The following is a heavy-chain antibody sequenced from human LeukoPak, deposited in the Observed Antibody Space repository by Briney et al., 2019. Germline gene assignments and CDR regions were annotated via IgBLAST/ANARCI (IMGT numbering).Heavy chain of an antibody. V-gene: IGHV4-34*01. Sequence: GSLRLSCAASGFTFSDYAVTWVRQAPGKGLEWIGEINHSGSTNYNPSLKSRVTMSVDTSKNQFSLKLSSVTAADTAVYYCARPGQLGSLYYGLDVWGQGTTVIVSS. CDR1: GFTFSDYA. D-gene: IGHD7-27*01. CDR3: ARPGQLGSLYYGLDV. J-gene: IGHJ6*02. CDR2: INHSGST.